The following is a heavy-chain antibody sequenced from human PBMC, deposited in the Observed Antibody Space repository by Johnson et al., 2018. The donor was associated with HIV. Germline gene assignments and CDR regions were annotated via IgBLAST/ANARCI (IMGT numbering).Heavy chain of an antibody. Sequence: VQLVESGGVVVQPGGSLRLSCAASGFTFDDYAMHWVRQAPGKGLEWVSLISWDGGSTYYADSVKGRFTISRDNSKNSLYLQMNSLRAEDTALYYCAKGLGGSLLYAFDIWGQGTMVTDSS. D-gene: IGHD1-26*01. CDR3: AKGLGGSLLYAFDI. J-gene: IGHJ3*02. CDR1: GFTFDDYA. CDR2: ISWDGGST. V-gene: IGHV3-43D*03.